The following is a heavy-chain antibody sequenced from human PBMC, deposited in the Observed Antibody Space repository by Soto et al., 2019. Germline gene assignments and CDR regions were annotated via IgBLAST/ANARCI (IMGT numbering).Heavy chain of an antibody. J-gene: IGHJ4*02. CDR1: GGSISSGGYY. D-gene: IGHD3-3*01. CDR3: AGAGDSTYYDFWSGYSAHFDY. CDR2: IYYSGST. V-gene: IGHV4-31*03. Sequence: SETLSLTCTVSGGSISSGGYYWSWIRQHPGKGLEWIGYIYYSGSTYYNPSLKSRVTISVDTSKNQFSLKLSSVTAADTAVYYCAGAGDSTYYDFWSGYSAHFDYWGQGTLVTVSS.